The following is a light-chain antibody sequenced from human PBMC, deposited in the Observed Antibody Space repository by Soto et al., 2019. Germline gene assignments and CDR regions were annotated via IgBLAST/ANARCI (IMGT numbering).Light chain of an antibody. J-gene: IGLJ1*01. Sequence: QSVLTQPASVSGSPAQSITISCTGTSSDVGGYNYVSWYQHHPGKAPKLIIYEVSYRPSGVSNRFSGSKSGNTASLTISGLQAEDEADYYCSSHGGANNFYVFGTGTKVTVL. CDR1: SSDVGGYNY. CDR2: EVS. CDR3: SSHGGANNFYV. V-gene: IGLV2-14*01.